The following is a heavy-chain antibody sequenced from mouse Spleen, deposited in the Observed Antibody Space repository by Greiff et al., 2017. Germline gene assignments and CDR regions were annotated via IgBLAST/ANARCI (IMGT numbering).Heavy chain of an antibody. J-gene: IGHJ1*01. V-gene: IGHV1-78*01. CDR2: IYPGNSDT. CDR3: TTGTGDWYFDV. Sequence: VQLQQSDAELVKPGASVKISCKVSGYTFTDHTIHWMKQRPGQGLEWIGAIYPGNSDTSYNQKFKGKAKLTAVTSTSTAYMELSSLTNEDSAVYYCTTGTGDWYFDVWGAGTTVTVSS. CDR1: GYTFTDHT. D-gene: IGHD4-1*01.